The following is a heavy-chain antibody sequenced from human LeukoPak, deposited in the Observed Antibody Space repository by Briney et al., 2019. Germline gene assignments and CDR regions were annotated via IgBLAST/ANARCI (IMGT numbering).Heavy chain of an antibody. D-gene: IGHD2-2*01. CDR3: ARGLLKGQLHLGYSYYMDV. Sequence: PSETLSLTCTVSGDSISSYYWSWIRQPPGKGLEWIGYIYYSENTYYHPSLKSRVTTSVDTSKNQFSLKLTSVTAADTAVYYCARGLLKGQLHLGYSYYMDVWGKGTTITVSS. CDR2: IYYSENT. CDR1: GDSISSYY. J-gene: IGHJ6*03. V-gene: IGHV4-59*13.